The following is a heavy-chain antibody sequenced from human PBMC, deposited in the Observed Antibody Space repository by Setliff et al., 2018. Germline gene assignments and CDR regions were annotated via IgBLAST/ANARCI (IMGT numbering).Heavy chain of an antibody. V-gene: IGHV7-4-1*02. CDR2: INTNTGNP. D-gene: IGHD3-10*01. Sequence: ASVKVSCKASGYSFSTYAMSWIRQAPGQGLEWMGWINTNTGNPSYAQGFTGRFVFSLDTSVSTAYLQISRLKAEDTAIYYCARASRFGTIKYRGDYYMDVWGTGTTVTVSS. J-gene: IGHJ6*03. CDR3: ARASRFGTIKYRGDYYMDV. CDR1: GYSFSTYA.